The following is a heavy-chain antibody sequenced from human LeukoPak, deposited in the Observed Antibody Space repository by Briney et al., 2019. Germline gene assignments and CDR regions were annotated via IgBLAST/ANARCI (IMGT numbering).Heavy chain of an antibody. CDR2: INPNSGGT. Sequence: ASVKVSCKASGYTFTGYYMHWVRQAPGQGLEWMGWINPNSGGTNYAQKFQGRVTMTRDTSISTAYMELSRLRSDDTAVYYCARDYGSGSYYITLYYFDYWGQGTLVTVSS. D-gene: IGHD3-10*01. J-gene: IGHJ4*02. CDR1: GYTFTGYY. CDR3: ARDYGSGSYYITLYYFDY. V-gene: IGHV1-2*02.